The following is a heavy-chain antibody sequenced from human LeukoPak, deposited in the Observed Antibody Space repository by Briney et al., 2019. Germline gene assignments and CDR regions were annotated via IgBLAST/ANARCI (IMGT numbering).Heavy chain of an antibody. CDR2: SSYAGHT. D-gene: IGHD3-16*01. J-gene: IGHJ4*02. CDR3: ARDTYLYRGGSDY. CDR1: GGSIIISNYY. Sequence: SETLSLTCTVSGGSIIISNYYWSWIRQPPGKGLEWIGSSSYAGHTYYNPSLQSRVTISVDTPKNQFSLKLASVTAADTAIYYCARDTYLYRGGSDYWGLGTLVTVSS. V-gene: IGHV4-39*02.